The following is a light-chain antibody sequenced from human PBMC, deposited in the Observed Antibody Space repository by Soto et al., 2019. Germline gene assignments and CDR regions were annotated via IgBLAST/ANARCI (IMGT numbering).Light chain of an antibody. V-gene: IGKV1-5*03. J-gene: IGKJ2*01. CDR1: QSISSW. CDR2: KAS. Sequence: DIQMTQSPSTLSASVGDRVTITCRASQSISSWLAWYQQKPGKAPKLLIYKASSLGSGVPSRFIGSGSGTEFTLTISSLHPDDFATYYCQQYNSYSSLFGQGTKLEIK. CDR3: QQYNSYSSL.